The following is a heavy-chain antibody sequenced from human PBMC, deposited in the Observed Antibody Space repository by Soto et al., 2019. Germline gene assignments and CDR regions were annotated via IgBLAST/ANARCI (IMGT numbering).Heavy chain of an antibody. V-gene: IGHV6-1*01. Sequence: PSQTLSLTCAISVDSVSGNSAAWNWIRQSPSRGLEWLGRTYYRSRWYNDYAVSVKSRITVTPDTSKNQFSLHLNSVTPEDTAVYYWAREFPYSVSSDSYLDYWGQGALVNVSS. J-gene: IGHJ4*02. CDR3: AREFPYSVSSDSYLDY. CDR1: VDSVSGNSAA. CDR2: TYYRSRWYN. D-gene: IGHD6-19*01.